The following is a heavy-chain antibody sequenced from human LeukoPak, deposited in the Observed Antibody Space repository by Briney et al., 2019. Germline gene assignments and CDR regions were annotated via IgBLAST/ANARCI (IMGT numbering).Heavy chain of an antibody. V-gene: IGHV4-34*01. J-gene: IGHJ4*02. CDR3: AREAGEIDY. CDR2: INHSGST. Sequence: SETLSLTCAVYGGSFSGYYWSWIRQPPGKGLEWIGEINHSGSTNYNPSLKSRVTISVDTSKNQFSLKLSSVTAADTAVYYCAREAGEIDYWGQGTLVTVSS. D-gene: IGHD7-27*01. CDR1: GGSFSGYY.